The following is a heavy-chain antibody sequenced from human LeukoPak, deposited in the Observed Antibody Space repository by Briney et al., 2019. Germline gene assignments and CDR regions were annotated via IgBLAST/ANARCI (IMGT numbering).Heavy chain of an antibody. V-gene: IGHV1-18*04. D-gene: IGHD3-9*01. Sequence: GASVKVSCKASGYTFTGYYMHWVRQAPGQGLEWMGWISAYNGNTNYAQKLQGRVTMTTDTSTSTAYMELRSLRSDDTAVYYCARDYDILTGYYKGYGYWGQGTLVTVSS. CDR3: ARDYDILTGYYKGYGY. CDR2: ISAYNGNT. J-gene: IGHJ4*02. CDR1: GYTFTGYY.